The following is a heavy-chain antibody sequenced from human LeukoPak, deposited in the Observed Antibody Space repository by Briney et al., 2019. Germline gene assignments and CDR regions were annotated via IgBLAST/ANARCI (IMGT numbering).Heavy chain of an antibody. CDR2: ISYDGSNI. D-gene: IGHD4-11*01. CDR1: GFTFSSYG. CDR3: AKDSSTSNPYYGLDV. V-gene: IGHV3-30*18. J-gene: IGHJ6*02. Sequence: PGRSLRLSCAASGFTFSSYGMHWVRQAPGKGLEWVAVISYDGSNIYYADSVKGRFTISRDNSKNTLYLQMDSLRAEDTAVYYCAKDSSTSNPYYGLDVWGQGTTVTVSS.